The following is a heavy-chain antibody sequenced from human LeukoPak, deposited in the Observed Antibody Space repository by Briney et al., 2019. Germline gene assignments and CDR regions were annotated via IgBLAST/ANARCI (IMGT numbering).Heavy chain of an antibody. CDR2: IKQDGSEK. J-gene: IGHJ6*03. CDR1: GFTFSSYW. Sequence: GGSLRLSCAASGFTFSSYWMSWVRQAPGKGLEWVANIKQDGSEKYYVDSVKGRFTISRDNSKNTLYLQMNSLRVEDTAVYCCAKAADQYYYSYFYYMDVWGKGTTVTVSS. D-gene: IGHD2/OR15-2a*01. CDR3: AKAADQYYYSYFYYMDV. V-gene: IGHV3-7*01.